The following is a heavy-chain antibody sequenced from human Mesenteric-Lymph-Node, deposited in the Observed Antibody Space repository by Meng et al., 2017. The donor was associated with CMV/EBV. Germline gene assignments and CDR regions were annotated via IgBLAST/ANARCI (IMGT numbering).Heavy chain of an antibody. D-gene: IGHD6-13*01. CDR3: ATRRAAVVAAGTGLYYNYALDV. J-gene: IGHJ6*02. V-gene: IGHV1-24*01. Sequence: ASVKVSCKVSGDTLTELSMHWVRQTPGKGLEWMGRFDPEDGETIYAQKFQGRVTTTEDTSSETAYMELSSLRPEDTAVYYCATRRAAVVAAGTGLYYNYALDVWGQGTTVTVSS. CDR1: GDTLTELS. CDR2: FDPEDGET.